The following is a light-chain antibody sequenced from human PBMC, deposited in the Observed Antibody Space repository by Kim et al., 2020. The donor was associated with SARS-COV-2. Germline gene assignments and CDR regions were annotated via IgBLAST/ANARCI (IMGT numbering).Light chain of an antibody. CDR2: YVS. CDR1: SSDVGGYNY. J-gene: IGLJ2*01. V-gene: IGLV2-14*03. CDR3: SSYTSSSTLGV. Sequence: QSITISCTGTSSDVGGYNYVSWYQQHPGKAPKLMIYYVSIRPSEISNRFSGSKSGNTASLTISGLQAEDEADYYCSSYTSSSTLGVFGGGTQLTVL.